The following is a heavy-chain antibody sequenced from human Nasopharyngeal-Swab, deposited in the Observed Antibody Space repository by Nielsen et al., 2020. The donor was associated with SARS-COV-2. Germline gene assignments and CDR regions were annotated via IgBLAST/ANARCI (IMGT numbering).Heavy chain of an antibody. CDR3: ARGGSGWFYYFDY. D-gene: IGHD6-19*01. Sequence: SGPTLVQPTHTLTLTCTFSGFPLSPSGMCVSWIRQPPGKALEWLARIDWDDDKYYSTSLKTRLTISKETSKNQVVLTMTNMDPVDTATYYGARGGSGWFYYFDYWGQGTLVTVSS. CDR1: GFPLSPSGMC. J-gene: IGHJ4*02. V-gene: IGHV2-70*11. CDR2: IDWDDDK.